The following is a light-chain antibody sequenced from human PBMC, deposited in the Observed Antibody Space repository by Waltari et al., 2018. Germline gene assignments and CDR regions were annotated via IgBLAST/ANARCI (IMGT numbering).Light chain of an antibody. CDR2: RSN. V-gene: IGLV1-47*01. CDR3: ATWDDSLGGPV. CDR1: SSDIGSTY. Sequence: QSVLTQPPSASGTPGQGVTNSCSGSSSDIGSTYVYWYQQLPGTAPKLPIYRSNQRPACVRDRISGSGSGTSASLAMSGRRSEDAAYYHCATWDDSLGGPVFGGGTKLTVL. J-gene: IGLJ3*02.